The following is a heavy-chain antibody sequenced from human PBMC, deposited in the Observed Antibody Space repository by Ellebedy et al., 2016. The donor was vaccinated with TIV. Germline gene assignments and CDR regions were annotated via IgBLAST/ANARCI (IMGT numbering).Heavy chain of an antibody. J-gene: IGHJ5*02. Sequence: MPSETLSLTCTVSGGSISSSSYYWGWIRQPPGKGLEWIGSIYYSGSTYYNPSLKSRVTISVDTSKNQFSLKLSSVTAADTAVYYCARDYYYGSGGSGAFDPWGQGILVTVSS. D-gene: IGHD3-10*01. CDR3: ARDYYYGSGGSGAFDP. V-gene: IGHV4-39*01. CDR2: IYYSGST. CDR1: GGSISSSSYY.